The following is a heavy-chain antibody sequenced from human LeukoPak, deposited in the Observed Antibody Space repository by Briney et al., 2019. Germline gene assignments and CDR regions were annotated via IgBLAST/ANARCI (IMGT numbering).Heavy chain of an antibody. CDR1: GDSVRNDFYY. CDR3: ARHNAPRRVGFDF. CDR2: LSHAGNT. J-gene: IGHJ4*02. Sequence: SETLSLTCSVSGDSVRNDFYYWGWVRQPPGKGLEWVACLSHAGNTWYNPSLESRLSISVDTSKNQFSLKFSSVTAADTALYWCARHNAPRRVGFDFWGQGILVTVSS. D-gene: IGHD2-2*01. V-gene: IGHV4-39*01.